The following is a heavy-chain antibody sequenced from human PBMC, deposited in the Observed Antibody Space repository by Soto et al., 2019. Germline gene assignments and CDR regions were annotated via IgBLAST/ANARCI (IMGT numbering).Heavy chain of an antibody. D-gene: IGHD3-3*01. CDR3: ASLGGFWSGYYHYYYYMDV. J-gene: IGHJ6*03. CDR1: GYTFTSYA. V-gene: IGHV1-3*01. CDR2: INAGNGNT. Sequence: QVQLVQSGAEVKKPGASVKVSCKASGYTFTSYAMHWVRQAPGQRLEWMGWINAGNGNTKYSQKFQGRVTITRDTSASTAYMELSSLRSEDTAVYYCASLGGFWSGYYHYYYYMDVWSKGTTVTVSS.